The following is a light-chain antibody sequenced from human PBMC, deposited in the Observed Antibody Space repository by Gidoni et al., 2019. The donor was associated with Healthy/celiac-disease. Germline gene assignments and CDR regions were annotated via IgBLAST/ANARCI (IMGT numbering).Light chain of an antibody. J-gene: IGKJ1*01. Sequence: DIQMTQSPSSLSASVGDRVTIICRASQSISSYLNWYQQKPGKAPKLLIYAASSLQSGVPSRFSGSGSGTDFTLTISSLQPEDFATYYCQQSYSTPWTXXXXTKXEIK. V-gene: IGKV1-39*01. CDR1: QSISSY. CDR3: QQSYSTPWT. CDR2: AAS.